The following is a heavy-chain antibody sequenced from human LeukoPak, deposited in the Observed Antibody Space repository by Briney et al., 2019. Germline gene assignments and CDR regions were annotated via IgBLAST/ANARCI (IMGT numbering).Heavy chain of an antibody. CDR3: ARTGGSFYFYYYMDV. CDR2: LYYSGST. Sequence: PSETLSLTCTVSGGSISSGSYYWGWIRQPPGKGLEWIGSLYYSGSTYYNSSLKSRVTISVDTSKNQFSLKLSSVTAADTAVYYCARTGGSFYFYYYMDVWGKGTTVTVSS. J-gene: IGHJ6*03. V-gene: IGHV4-39*07. CDR1: GGSISSGSYY. D-gene: IGHD1-26*01.